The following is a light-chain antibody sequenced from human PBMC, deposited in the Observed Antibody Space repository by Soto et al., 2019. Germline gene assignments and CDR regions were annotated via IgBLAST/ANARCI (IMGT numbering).Light chain of an antibody. CDR2: GAS. J-gene: IGKJ4*01. Sequence: EIVLTQSPGTLSLSPGERATLSCRASQSVSSSYIAWYQQNPGQAPRLLIYGASSRATGIPDRFSGSGSGTDFTLTISRLEPEDFAVYFCQQYNNWRLFTFGGGTKVEIK. CDR1: QSVSSSY. V-gene: IGKV3-20*01. CDR3: QQYNNWRLFT.